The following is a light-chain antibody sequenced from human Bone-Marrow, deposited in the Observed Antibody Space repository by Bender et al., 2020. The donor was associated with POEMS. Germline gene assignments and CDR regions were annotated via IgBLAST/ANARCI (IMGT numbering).Light chain of an antibody. CDR3: CSYAGRTTWV. CDR1: SSDVGSYNL. V-gene: IGLV2-23*01. J-gene: IGLJ3*02. Sequence: QSALTQPASVSGSPGQSITISCTGTSSDVGSYNLVSWYQQHPGKAPKLIIYEGNKRPSGVSNRFSDSKSGNTASLTISGLQADDEADYYCCSYAGRTTWVFGGGTKLTVL. CDR2: EGN.